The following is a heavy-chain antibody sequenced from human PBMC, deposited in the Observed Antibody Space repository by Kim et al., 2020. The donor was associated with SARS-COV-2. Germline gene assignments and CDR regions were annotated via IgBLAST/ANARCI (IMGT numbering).Heavy chain of an antibody. V-gene: IGHV3-74*01. CDR1: GFTFSSYW. Sequence: GGSLRLSCAASGFTFSSYWMHWVRQAPGKGLVWVSRISSDGTSTTYTDSVKGRFTISGDNAKNTLYLQMNSLRAEDTAVYYCARSYYYGSGTYAFDIWGQGTMVTVSS. CDR3: ARSYYYGSGTYAFDI. J-gene: IGHJ3*02. D-gene: IGHD3-10*01. CDR2: ISSDGTST.